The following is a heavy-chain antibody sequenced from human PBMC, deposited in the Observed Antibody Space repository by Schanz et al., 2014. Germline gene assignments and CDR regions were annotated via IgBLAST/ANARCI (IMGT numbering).Heavy chain of an antibody. V-gene: IGHV3-23*04. D-gene: IGHD5-12*01. CDR1: GFTFSTYA. Sequence: VQLVESGGGVVQPGRSLRLSCAASGFTFSTYAMTWVRQAPGKGLEWVSSISIRGGNTYYTDSVKGRFTISRDNSKNTLDLQMSSLRADDTAVYYCAKDLNRVATAPQSWGQGTLVTVSS. CDR3: AKDLNRVATAPQS. CDR2: ISIRGGNT. J-gene: IGHJ5*02.